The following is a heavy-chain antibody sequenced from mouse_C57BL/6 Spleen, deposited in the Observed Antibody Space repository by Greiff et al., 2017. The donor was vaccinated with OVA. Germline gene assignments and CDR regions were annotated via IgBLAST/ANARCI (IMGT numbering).Heavy chain of an antibody. D-gene: IGHD1-1*01. CDR1: GYTFTSYW. CDR3: ARSGTTVVRYAMDY. J-gene: IGHJ4*01. CDR2: INPSNGGT. V-gene: IGHV1-53*01. Sequence: QVQLQQPGTELVKPGASVKLSCKASGYTFTSYWMHWVKQRPGQGLEWIGNINPSNGGTNYNEKFKSKATLTVDKSASTAYMQLSRLTSEDSAVYYCARSGTTVVRYAMDYWGQGTSVTVSS.